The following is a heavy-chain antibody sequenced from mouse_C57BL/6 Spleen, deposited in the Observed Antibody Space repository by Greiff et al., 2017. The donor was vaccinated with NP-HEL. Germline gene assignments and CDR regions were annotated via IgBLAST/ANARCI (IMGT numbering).Heavy chain of an antibody. D-gene: IGHD2-3*01. CDR2: IDPSDSET. Sequence: QVQLQQSGAELVRPGSSVKLSCKASGYTFTSYWMHWVKQRPIQGLEWIGNIDPSDSETHYNQKFKDKATLTVDISSSTAYMQLSSLTSEDSAVYYCARMGYDGFYFDYWGQGTTLTVSS. CDR3: ARMGYDGFYFDY. CDR1: GYTFTSYW. V-gene: IGHV1-52*01. J-gene: IGHJ2*01.